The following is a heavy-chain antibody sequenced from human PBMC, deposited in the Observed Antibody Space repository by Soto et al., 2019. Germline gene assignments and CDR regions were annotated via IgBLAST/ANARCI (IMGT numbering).Heavy chain of an antibody. CDR1: GFTFSSYG. J-gene: IGHJ5*02. Sequence: HPGGSLRLSCAASGFTFSSYGMHWVRQAPGKGLEWVAVIWYDGSNKYYADSVKGRFTISRDNSKNTLYLQMNSLRAEDTAVYYCAREIYDSSGYRFDPWGQGTLVTVSS. D-gene: IGHD3-22*01. CDR2: IWYDGSNK. CDR3: AREIYDSSGYRFDP. V-gene: IGHV3-33*01.